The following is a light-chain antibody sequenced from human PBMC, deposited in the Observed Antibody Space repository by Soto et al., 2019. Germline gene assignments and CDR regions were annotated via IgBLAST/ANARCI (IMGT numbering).Light chain of an antibody. Sequence: EIVMTQSPATLSVSPGERATLSCRASQSVSSNLACYQQKPGQAPRLLIYGASTRATGIPARFSGSGSGTEITLTISSLQSEDFAVYYCQQYNNWPPLTFGGGTKVAIK. CDR2: GAS. V-gene: IGKV3-15*01. CDR1: QSVSSN. CDR3: QQYNNWPPLT. J-gene: IGKJ4*01.